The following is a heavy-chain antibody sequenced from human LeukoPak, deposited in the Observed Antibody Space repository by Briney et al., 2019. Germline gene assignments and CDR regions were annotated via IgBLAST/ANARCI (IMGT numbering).Heavy chain of an antibody. CDR1: GDSINGFY. J-gene: IGHJ5*02. D-gene: IGHD3-10*01. CDR3: ARVIRRMDRGIIVYSWFDP. Sequence: SETLSLTCTVSGDSINGFYWSWIRQPPGKGLEWIGYIYYSGSTNYNPSLKSRVAISVDTSKNQFSLKLSSVTAADTAVYYCARVIRRMDRGIIVYSWFDPWGQGTLVTVSS. CDR2: IYYSGST. V-gene: IGHV4-59*01.